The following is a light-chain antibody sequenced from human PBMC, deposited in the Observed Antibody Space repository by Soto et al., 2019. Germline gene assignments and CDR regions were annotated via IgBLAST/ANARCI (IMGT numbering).Light chain of an antibody. CDR1: SSNIGAGYD. V-gene: IGLV1-40*01. J-gene: IGLJ2*01. CDR3: QSYNSSLSGSVV. CDR2: GNS. Sequence: QSVLTQPPSVSGAPGQRVTISCTGSSSNIGAGYDVHWYQQLPGTAPKLLIYGNSNPPSGVPDRFSGSKSGTSASLAIPGLQAEHEADYYCQSYNSSLSGSVVFGGGTKLTVL.